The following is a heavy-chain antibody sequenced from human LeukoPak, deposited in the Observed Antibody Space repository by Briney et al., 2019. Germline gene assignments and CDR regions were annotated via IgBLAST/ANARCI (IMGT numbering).Heavy chain of an antibody. J-gene: IGHJ4*02. CDR1: GFTFSSYG. CDR3: AKSRITMVRGVFAPSDY. D-gene: IGHD3-10*01. CDR2: ISGSGGST. Sequence: PGGTLRLSCAASGFTFSSYGVSWVRQAPGKGLEWVSGISGSGGSTYYADSVKGRFTISRDNSKNTLYLQMNSLRAEDTAVYYCAKSRITMVRGVFAPSDYWGQGTLVTVSS. V-gene: IGHV3-23*01.